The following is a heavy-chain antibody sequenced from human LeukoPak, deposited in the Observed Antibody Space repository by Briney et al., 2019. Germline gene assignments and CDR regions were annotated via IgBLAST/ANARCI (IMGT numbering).Heavy chain of an antibody. CDR2: INQDGSEK. J-gene: IGHJ4*02. CDR1: GFTFSTYW. D-gene: IGHD3-22*01. Sequence: PGGSLRLSCAASGFTFSTYWMSWVRQAPGKGLEWVANINQDGSEKYSVDSVKGRFTISRDNAKRSLYLQMNSLRAGDTAVYYCARDRALYDSRRGYYYTEDDYWGQGTLVTVSS. CDR3: ARDRALYDSRRGYYYTEDDY. V-gene: IGHV3-7*01.